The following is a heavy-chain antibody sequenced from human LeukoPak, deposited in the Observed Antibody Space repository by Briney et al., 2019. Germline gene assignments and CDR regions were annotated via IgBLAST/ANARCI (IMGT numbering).Heavy chain of an antibody. D-gene: IGHD5-18*01. CDR3: ARSPDTAMVTRFDY. J-gene: IGHJ4*02. CDR2: IYTSGST. Sequence: SETLSLTCTVSGGSISSYCWSWIRQPAGKGLEWIGRIYTSGSTNYNPSLKSRVTMSVDTSKNQFSLKLSSVTAADTAVYYCARSPDTAMVTRFDYWGQGTLVTVSS. CDR1: GGSISSYC. V-gene: IGHV4-4*07.